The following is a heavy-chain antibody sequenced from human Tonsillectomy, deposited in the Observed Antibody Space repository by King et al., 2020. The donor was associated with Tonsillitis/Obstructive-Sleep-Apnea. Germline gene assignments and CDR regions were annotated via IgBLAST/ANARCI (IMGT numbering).Heavy chain of an antibody. J-gene: IGHJ3*02. Sequence: VQLQQWGAGLLKPSETLSLTCAVHVGSFSVYNWRCIREPPGKGLEWIGEINQSGITNYNPSLKSRVTIPVDTSKNKFFLKLTSVTAADTAVYYCAREKRGMATDAFDIWGQGPMVTVSS. CDR3: AREKRGMATDAFDI. V-gene: IGHV4-34*01. CDR2: INQSGIT. D-gene: IGHD6-13*01. CDR1: VGSFSVYN.